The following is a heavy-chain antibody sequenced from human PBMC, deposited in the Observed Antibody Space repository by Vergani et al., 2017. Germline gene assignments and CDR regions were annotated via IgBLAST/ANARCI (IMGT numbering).Heavy chain of an antibody. V-gene: IGHV1-2*06. Sequence: QVQLVQSGAAVKKPGASVKVSCKASGYTFTGYYIHWVRQASGQWREWMGRINPTSGGTKYAQKLQGRVTMTRETAMSTDYMDMSRLRSEDTAVYYCARPVGAPGVTGTYWFDPWGQGTQVTVSS. D-gene: IGHD6-19*01. J-gene: IGHJ5*02. CDR1: GYTFTGYY. CDR3: ARPVGAPGVTGTYWFDP. CDR2: INPTSGGT.